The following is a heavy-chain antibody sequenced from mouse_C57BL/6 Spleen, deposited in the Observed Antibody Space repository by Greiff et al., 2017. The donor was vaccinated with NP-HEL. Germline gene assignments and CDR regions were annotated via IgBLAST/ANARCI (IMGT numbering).Heavy chain of an antibody. Sequence: VQLQQSGAELVKPGASVKLSCKASGYTFTSYWMQWVKQRPGQGLEWIGEIDPSDSYTNYNQKFKGKATLTVDTSSSTAYMQLSSLTSEDSAVYYCAREAAQAKAMDYWGQGTSVTVSS. CDR3: AREAAQAKAMDY. CDR2: IDPSDSYT. J-gene: IGHJ4*01. CDR1: GYTFTSYW. V-gene: IGHV1-50*01. D-gene: IGHD3-2*02.